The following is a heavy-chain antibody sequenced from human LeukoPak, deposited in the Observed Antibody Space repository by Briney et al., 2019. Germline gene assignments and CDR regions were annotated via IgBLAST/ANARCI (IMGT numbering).Heavy chain of an antibody. Sequence: SQSLSLTCAVSGASISCGGYSWRWIRQPPGKGLEWIGYIYHSGSTYYNPSLKSRVTISVDRSKNQFSLKLSSVTAADTAVYYCASSGTPHTMDVWGQGTTVTVSS. D-gene: IGHD1-1*01. CDR2: IYHSGST. J-gene: IGHJ6*02. CDR1: GASISCGGYS. V-gene: IGHV4-30-2*01. CDR3: ASSGTPHTMDV.